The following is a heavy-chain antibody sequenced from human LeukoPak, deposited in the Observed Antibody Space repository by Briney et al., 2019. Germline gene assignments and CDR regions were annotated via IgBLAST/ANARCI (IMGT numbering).Heavy chain of an antibody. J-gene: IGHJ3*02. CDR3: ARGGVRDSSGYYPARRAFDI. CDR1: GGSISRYY. Sequence: SETLSLTCTVSGGSISRYYWSWIRQPPGKGLEWIGYIYYSGSTNYNPSLKSRVTISVDTSKNQFSLKLSSVTAADTAVYYCARGGVRDSSGYYPARRAFDIWGQGTMVTVSS. CDR2: IYYSGST. D-gene: IGHD3-22*01. V-gene: IGHV4-59*01.